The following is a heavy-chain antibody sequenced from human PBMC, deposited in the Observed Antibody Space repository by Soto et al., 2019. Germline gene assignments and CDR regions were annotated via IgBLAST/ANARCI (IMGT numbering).Heavy chain of an antibody. J-gene: IGHJ6*02. Sequence: SETLSLTCTVSGGSISSYYWSWIRQPPGKGLEWIGYIYYSGSTNYNPSLKSRVTISVDTSKNQFSLKLSSVTAADTAVYYCARQYSGGYYYYGMDVWGQGTTVTVSS. CDR1: GGSISSYY. D-gene: IGHD2-21*01. CDR3: ARQYSGGYYYYGMDV. CDR2: IYYSGST. V-gene: IGHV4-59*08.